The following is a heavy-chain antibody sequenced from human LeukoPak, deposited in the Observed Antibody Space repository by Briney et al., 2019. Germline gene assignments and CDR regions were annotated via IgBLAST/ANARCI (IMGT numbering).Heavy chain of an antibody. CDR2: MYYSGST. D-gene: IGHD3-22*01. J-gene: IGHJ5*02. V-gene: IGHV4-30-4*01. CDR1: GGSISSGDYY. Sequence: SETLSLTCTVSGGSISSGDYYWSWIRQPPGKGLEWIAYMYYSGSTYNNPSLKSRVTMSADTSKNQLPLKLSSVTAADTAVYYCARPYYYDSRIDPWGQGILVTVSS. CDR3: ARPYYYDSRIDP.